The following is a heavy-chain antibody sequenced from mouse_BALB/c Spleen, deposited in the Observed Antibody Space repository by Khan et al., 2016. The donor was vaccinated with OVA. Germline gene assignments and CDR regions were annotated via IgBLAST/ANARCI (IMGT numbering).Heavy chain of an antibody. CDR2: INPSNGGT. CDR3: TRSGYGSFAY. Sequence: VQLQQSGAELVKPGASVKLSCKASGYTFTSYYMYWVKQRPGQGLEWIGEINPSNGGTNCNEKFKSKATLTVDKSSSTAYMQLSSLTSEDSAVYYCTRSGYGSFAYWGQGTLVTVSA. CDR1: GYTFTSYY. D-gene: IGHD2-2*01. V-gene: IGHV1S81*02. J-gene: IGHJ3*01.